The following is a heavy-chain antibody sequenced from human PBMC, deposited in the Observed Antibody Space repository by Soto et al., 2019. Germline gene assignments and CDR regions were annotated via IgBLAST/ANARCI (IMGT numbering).Heavy chain of an antibody. CDR1: GYTFTSYA. Sequence: VASVKVSCKASGYTFTSYAMHWVRQAPGQRLEWMGWINAGNGNTKYSQKFQGRVTITRDTSASTAYMELSSLRSEDTAVYYCARFEYSSSLGSDPWGQGTLVTVSS. V-gene: IGHV1-3*01. CDR3: ARFEYSSSLGSDP. D-gene: IGHD6-6*01. CDR2: INAGNGNT. J-gene: IGHJ5*02.